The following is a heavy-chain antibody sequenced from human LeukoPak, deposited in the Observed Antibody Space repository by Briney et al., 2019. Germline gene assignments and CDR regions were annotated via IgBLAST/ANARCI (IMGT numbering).Heavy chain of an antibody. J-gene: IGHJ4*02. D-gene: IGHD2-8*01. Sequence: GASVKVSCKASGGTFSSYAISWVRQAPGQGLEWMGGIIPIFGTANYAQKFQGRVTITADESTSTAYMELSSLRSEDTAVYYCARDLTNGDYGDYWGQGTLVTVSS. CDR3: ARDLTNGDYGDY. CDR2: IIPIFGTA. V-gene: IGHV1-69*13. CDR1: GGTFSSYA.